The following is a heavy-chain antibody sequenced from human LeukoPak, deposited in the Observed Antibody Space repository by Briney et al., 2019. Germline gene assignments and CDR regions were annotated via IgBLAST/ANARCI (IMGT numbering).Heavy chain of an antibody. CDR1: RGSVNSGSYY. CDR2: ISFSGSA. V-gene: IGHV4-61*01. D-gene: IGHD5-18*01. CDR3: ARHGGYSYGPFDY. Sequence: KASETLSLTCTVSRGSVNSGSYYWSWIRQPPGKGLEWIGYISFSGSANYNPSLKSRVTISVDTSKNQFSLKLSSVTAADTAVYYCARHGGYSYGPFDYWGQGTLVTVSS. J-gene: IGHJ4*02.